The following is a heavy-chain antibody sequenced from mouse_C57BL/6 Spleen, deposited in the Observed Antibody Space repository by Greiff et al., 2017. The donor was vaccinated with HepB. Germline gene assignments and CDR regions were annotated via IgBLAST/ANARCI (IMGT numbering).Heavy chain of an antibody. CDR3: TRERNYGSSYYFDY. Sequence: EVQRVESGEGLVKPGGSLKLSCAASGFTFSSYAMSWVRQTPEKRLEWVAYISSGGDYIYYADTVKGRFTISRDNARNTLYLQMSSLKSEDTAMYYCTRERNYGSSYYFDYWGQGTTLTVSS. D-gene: IGHD1-1*01. CDR2: ISSGGDYI. J-gene: IGHJ2*01. V-gene: IGHV5-9-1*02. CDR1: GFTFSSYA.